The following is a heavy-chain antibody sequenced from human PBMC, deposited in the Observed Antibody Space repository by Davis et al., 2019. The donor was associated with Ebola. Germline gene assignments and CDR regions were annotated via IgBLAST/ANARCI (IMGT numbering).Heavy chain of an antibody. V-gene: IGHV1-3*01. J-gene: IGHJ6*02. CDR1: GYTFTSYA. D-gene: IGHD4-11*01. CDR3: ARDQKTTVPKPYYYYGMDV. CDR2: INAGNGNT. Sequence: AASVKVSCKASGYTFTSYAMHWVRQAPGQRLEWMGWINAGNGNTKYSQKFQGRVTITRDTSASTAYMELSSLRSDDTAVYYCARDQKTTVPKPYYYYGMDVWGQGTTVTVSS.